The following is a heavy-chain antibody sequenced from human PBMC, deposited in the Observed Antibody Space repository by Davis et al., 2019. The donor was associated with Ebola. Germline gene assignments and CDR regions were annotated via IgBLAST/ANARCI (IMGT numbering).Heavy chain of an antibody. CDR1: GGSISSYY. V-gene: IGHV4-59*12. Sequence: MPSETLSLTCTVSGGSISSYYWSWIRQPPGKGLEWIGYIYYSGSTNYNPSLKSRVTISVDTSKNQFSLKLSSVTAADTAVYYCARDGGTAYYYYGMDVWGQGTTVTVSS. J-gene: IGHJ6*02. D-gene: IGHD3-16*01. CDR2: IYYSGST. CDR3: ARDGGTAYYYYGMDV.